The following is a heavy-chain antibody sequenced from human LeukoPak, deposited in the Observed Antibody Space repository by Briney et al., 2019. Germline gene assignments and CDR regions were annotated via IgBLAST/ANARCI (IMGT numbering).Heavy chain of an antibody. D-gene: IGHD3-10*01. J-gene: IGHJ4*02. CDR2: ISWNSGSI. CDR3: AKDLHGSGSCPSD. V-gene: IGHV3-9*01. Sequence: PGRSLRLSCAAYGFTFADYSMHWVRPVPGDVLGWVSGISWNSGSIGYADSVKGRFTISRDNAKNSLYLQMNSLRAEDTALYYCAKDLHGSGSCPSDWGQGTLVTVSS. CDR1: GFTFADYS.